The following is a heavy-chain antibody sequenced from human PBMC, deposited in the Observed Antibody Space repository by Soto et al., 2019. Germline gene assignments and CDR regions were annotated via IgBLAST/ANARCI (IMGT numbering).Heavy chain of an antibody. CDR3: ARTPLRQQLVLKGKGVRVDAFDI. CDR1: SGSISSSNW. D-gene: IGHD6-13*01. Sequence: PSETLSLTCAVSSGSISSSNWWSWVRQPPGKGLEWIGEIYHSGSTNHNPSLKSRVTISVDKSKNQFSLKLSSVTAADTAVYYCARTPLRQQLVLKGKGVRVDAFDIWGQGTMVTVSS. V-gene: IGHV4-4*02. J-gene: IGHJ3*02. CDR2: IYHSGST.